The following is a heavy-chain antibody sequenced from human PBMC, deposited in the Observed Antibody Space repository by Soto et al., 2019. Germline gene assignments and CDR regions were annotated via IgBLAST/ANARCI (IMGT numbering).Heavy chain of an antibody. V-gene: IGHV1-2*02. J-gene: IGHJ6*02. CDR3: ARVLSYDFWSGYLGAYYYYYYGMDV. D-gene: IGHD3-3*01. CDR1: GYTFTGYY. Sequence: GASVKVSCKASGYTFTGYYMQWVRQAPGQGLELMGWINPNSGGTNYAQKFQGRVTMTRDTSISTAYMELSRLRSDDTAVYYCARVLSYDFWSGYLGAYYYYYYGMDVWGQGTTVTVYS. CDR2: INPNSGGT.